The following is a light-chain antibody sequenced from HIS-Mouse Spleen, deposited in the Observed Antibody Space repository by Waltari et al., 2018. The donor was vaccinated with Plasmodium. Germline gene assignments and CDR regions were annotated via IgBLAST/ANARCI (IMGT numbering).Light chain of an antibody. CDR2: QDS. Sequence: SYELTQPPSVSVSPGQTASITCSGDKLGDKYACWYKQKPGQSPVLVIYQDSKRPSGIPVLFSGSNSGNTATLTISGTQAMDEADYYCQAWDSSTVVFGGGTKLTVL. J-gene: IGLJ2*01. V-gene: IGLV3-1*01. CDR1: KLGDKY. CDR3: QAWDSSTVV.